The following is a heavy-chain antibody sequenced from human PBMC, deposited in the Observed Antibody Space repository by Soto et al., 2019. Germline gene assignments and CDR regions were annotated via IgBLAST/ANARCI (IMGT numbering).Heavy chain of an antibody. CDR1: GGSISSYY. CDR3: ARYMDYFSYGMDV. V-gene: IGHV4-59*01. D-gene: IGHD1-1*01. Sequence: QVQLQESGPGLVKPSETLSLTCTVSGGSISSYYWSWIRQPPGKGLEWIGYIYYSGSTNYNPSLKSRVTISVDTSKNQFSLKLSSVTAADTAVYYCARYMDYFSYGMDVWGQGTTVTVSS. J-gene: IGHJ6*02. CDR2: IYYSGST.